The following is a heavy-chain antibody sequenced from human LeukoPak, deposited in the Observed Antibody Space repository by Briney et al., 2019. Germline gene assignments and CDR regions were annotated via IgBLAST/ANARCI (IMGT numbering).Heavy chain of an antibody. D-gene: IGHD3-3*01. Sequence: SGGSLRLSCAASGFTFSSYWMSWVRQAPGKGLEWVSAISGSGGSTYYADSVKGRFTISRDNSKNTLYLQMNSLRAEDTAVYYCAKVDSIFGVAPYGMDVWGQGTTVTVSS. CDR2: ISGSGGST. J-gene: IGHJ6*02. V-gene: IGHV3-23*01. CDR3: AKVDSIFGVAPYGMDV. CDR1: GFTFSSYW.